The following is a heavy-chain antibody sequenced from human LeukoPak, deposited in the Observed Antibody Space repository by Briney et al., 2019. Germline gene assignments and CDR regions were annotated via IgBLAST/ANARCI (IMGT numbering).Heavy chain of an antibody. Sequence: PSETLSLTCTVSGGSISSGGYYWSWIRQHPGKGLEWIGYIYYSGSTYYNPSLKSRVTISVDTSKNQFSLKLSSVTAADTAVYYCARTDEGSFTEDAFDIWGQGTMVTVSS. D-gene: IGHD3-10*01. J-gene: IGHJ3*02. V-gene: IGHV4-31*03. CDR1: GGSISSGGYY. CDR2: IYYSGST. CDR3: ARTDEGSFTEDAFDI.